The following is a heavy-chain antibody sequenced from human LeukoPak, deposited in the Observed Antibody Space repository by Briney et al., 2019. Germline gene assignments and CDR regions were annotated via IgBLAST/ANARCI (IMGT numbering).Heavy chain of an antibody. CDR2: IYNNGNT. Sequence: PGGSLRLSCAASGFTFSIYAMSWVRLAPGKGLQWVSVIYNNGNTHYADSVKGRFTISRDNSKNTLYLQMNSLRAEDTAVYYCARVGGDQVGYWGQGTLVTVSS. V-gene: IGHV3-53*01. D-gene: IGHD4-17*01. CDR1: GFTFSIYA. CDR3: ARVGGDQVGY. J-gene: IGHJ4*02.